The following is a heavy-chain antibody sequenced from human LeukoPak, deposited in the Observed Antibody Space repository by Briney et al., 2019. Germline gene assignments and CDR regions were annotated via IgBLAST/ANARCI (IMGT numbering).Heavy chain of an antibody. D-gene: IGHD1-26*01. CDR3: VRRISGSYYSD. V-gene: IGHV3-7*04. Sequence: GGSLRLSCAASGFTFSTYWMSWVRQAPGKGLEWVANIKQDGSEKYYVDSVKGRFTISRDNAENSLYLQMNSLRVEDTALCYCVRRISGSYYSDWGQGTLVTVSS. CDR2: IKQDGSEK. J-gene: IGHJ4*02. CDR1: GFTFSTYW.